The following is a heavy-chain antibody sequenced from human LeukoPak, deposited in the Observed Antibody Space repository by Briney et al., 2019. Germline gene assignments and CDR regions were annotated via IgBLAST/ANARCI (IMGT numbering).Heavy chain of an antibody. CDR3: AKDSLKEWLLNPPYFDC. CDR1: GFIFNNYA. D-gene: IGHD3-3*01. J-gene: IGHJ4*02. CDR2: ISGSGGST. Sequence: GGSLRLSCAAFGFIFNNYAINWVRQAPGKGLEWVSTISGSGGSTYFADSVKGRFTISRDNSKNTLYLQMNSLRAEDTAVYYCAKDSLKEWLLNPPYFDCWGQGTLVTVSS. V-gene: IGHV3-23*01.